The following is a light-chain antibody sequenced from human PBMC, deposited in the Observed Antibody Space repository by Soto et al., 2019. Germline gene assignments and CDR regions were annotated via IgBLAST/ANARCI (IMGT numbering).Light chain of an antibody. V-gene: IGKV3-15*01. CDR2: VAS. CDR3: QQYNDWPLT. J-gene: IGKJ4*01. Sequence: EIVMTQSPATLSVSPGERATLSCRASQSVNSNLAWYQQQPGQAPRLLIYVASTRATVIPVTFSGSGSGTEFTLTITSLQSEDVALYYCQQYNDWPLTFGGGTKVEIK. CDR1: QSVNSN.